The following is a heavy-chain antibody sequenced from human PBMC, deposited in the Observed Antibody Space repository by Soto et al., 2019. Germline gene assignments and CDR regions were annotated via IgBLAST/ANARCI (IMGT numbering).Heavy chain of an antibody. V-gene: IGHV1-69*13. CDR3: ARDRDSSGLKPDAFDI. Sequence: SVKVSCKASGGTFSSYAISWVRQAPGQGLEWMGGIIPIFGTANYAQKFQGRVTITADESTSTAYMELSSLRSEDTAVYYCARDRDSSGLKPDAFDIWGQGTMVTVSS. CDR2: IIPIFGTA. J-gene: IGHJ3*02. CDR1: GGTFSSYA. D-gene: IGHD6-19*01.